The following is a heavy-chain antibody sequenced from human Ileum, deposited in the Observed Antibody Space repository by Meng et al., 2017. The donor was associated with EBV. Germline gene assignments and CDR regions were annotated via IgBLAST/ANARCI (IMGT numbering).Heavy chain of an antibody. V-gene: IGHV4-30-4*01. Sequence: VQRPESGPGLVKPSQPLSLTCTVSGGSISSGDYYWSWIRQPPGKGLEWIGYIYYSGSTYYNPSLKSRVTISVDTSKNQFSLKLSSVTAADTAVYYCARGYYDSSGYGYWYFDLWGRGTLVTGSS. J-gene: IGHJ2*01. D-gene: IGHD3-22*01. CDR2: IYYSGST. CDR3: ARGYYDSSGYGYWYFDL. CDR1: GGSISSGDYY.